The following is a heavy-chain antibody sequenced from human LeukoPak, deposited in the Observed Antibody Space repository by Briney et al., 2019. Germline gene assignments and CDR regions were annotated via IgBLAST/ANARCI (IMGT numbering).Heavy chain of an antibody. V-gene: IGHV3-48*03. Sequence: PGGSLRLSCAASGFTFSSYEMNWVRQAPGKGLEWVSYISSSGSTIYYADSVKGRFTISRDNAKNSLYLQMNSLRAEDTAVYYCECSSGWDDAFDIWGQGTMVTVSS. CDR3: ECSSGWDDAFDI. D-gene: IGHD6-19*01. CDR1: GFTFSSYE. CDR2: ISSSGSTI. J-gene: IGHJ3*02.